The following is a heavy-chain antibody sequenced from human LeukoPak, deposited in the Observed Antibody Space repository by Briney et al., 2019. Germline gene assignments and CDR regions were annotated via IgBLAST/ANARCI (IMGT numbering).Heavy chain of an antibody. CDR2: IYSGGST. J-gene: IGHJ3*02. V-gene: IGHV3-53*01. CDR1: GFTFSSYV. CDR3: ARSRPYYDILTGYYIGDAFDI. D-gene: IGHD3-9*01. Sequence: GGSLRLSCAASGFTFSSYVMHWVRQAPGKGLEWVSVIYSGGSTYYADSVKGRFTISRDNSKNTLYLQMNSLRAEDTAVYYCARSRPYYDILTGYYIGDAFDIWGQGTMVTVSS.